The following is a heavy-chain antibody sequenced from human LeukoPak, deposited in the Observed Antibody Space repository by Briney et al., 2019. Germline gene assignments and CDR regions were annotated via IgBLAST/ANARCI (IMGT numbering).Heavy chain of an antibody. CDR2: ICGSDGSR. V-gene: IGHV3-23*01. D-gene: IGHD2-2*01. CDR1: GFPFSTYA. Sequence: QPGGSLRPSCASSGFPFSTYAMSWVGQAPGKGLEWVSAICGSDGSRYYATSVKGRLTISQDNSKNTLYLQMNSLRGEDAAVYYCAKGGSPSCYSSSGYWGQGTLVTVSS. CDR3: AKGGSPSCYSSSGY. J-gene: IGHJ4*02.